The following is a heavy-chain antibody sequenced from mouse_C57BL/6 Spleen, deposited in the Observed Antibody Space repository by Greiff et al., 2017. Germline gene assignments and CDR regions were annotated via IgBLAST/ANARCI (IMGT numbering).Heavy chain of an antibody. CDR1: GYTFTGYY. CDR3: ARSDYSNFSFAY. D-gene: IGHD2-5*01. V-gene: IGHV1-18*01. J-gene: IGHJ3*01. CDR2: INPNNGGT. Sequence: VQLQQSGPELVKPGASVKMPCKASGYTFTGYYMDWVKQSPGKSLEWIGDINPNNGGTNYNQKFKGKATLTVDKSSSTAYMELRSLTSEDTAVYYCARSDYSNFSFAYWGQGTLVTVSA.